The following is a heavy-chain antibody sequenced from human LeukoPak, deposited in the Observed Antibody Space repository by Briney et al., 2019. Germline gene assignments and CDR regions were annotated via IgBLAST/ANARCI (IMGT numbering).Heavy chain of an antibody. Sequence: GGSLRLSCAASGFTFSNAWMSWVRQAPGKGLEWDGRIKSKTDGGTIDYAAPVKGRFTISRDDSKNTLYLQMNSLKTEDTAVYYCTTDRRDWNPRDWGQGTLVTVSS. D-gene: IGHD1-1*01. J-gene: IGHJ4*02. CDR2: IKSKTDGGTI. V-gene: IGHV3-15*01. CDR3: TTDRRDWNPRD. CDR1: GFTFSNAW.